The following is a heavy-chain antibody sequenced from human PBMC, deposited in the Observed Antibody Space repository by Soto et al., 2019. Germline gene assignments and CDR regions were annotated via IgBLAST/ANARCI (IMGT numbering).Heavy chain of an antibody. Sequence: SETLSLTCTVSGGSISSGGYYWSWIRQHPGKGLEWIGYIYYSGSTYYNPSLKSRVTISVDTSKNQFSLKLSSVTAADTAVYYCARGLRLNYYYGMDVWGQGTTVTAP. CDR2: IYYSGST. D-gene: IGHD5-12*01. CDR1: GGSISSGGYY. CDR3: ARGLRLNYYYGMDV. V-gene: IGHV4-31*03. J-gene: IGHJ6*02.